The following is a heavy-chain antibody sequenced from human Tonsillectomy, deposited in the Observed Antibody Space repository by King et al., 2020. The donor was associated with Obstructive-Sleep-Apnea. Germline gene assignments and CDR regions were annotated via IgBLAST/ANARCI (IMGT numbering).Heavy chain of an antibody. CDR3: AKNLYPKGDCSGGSCYGYYYGMDV. CDR2: LRFDGRNK. D-gene: IGHD2-15*01. Sequence: QLVQSGGGVVQPGGSLRLSCAAAGFTFSSYGMHWVRQAPGKGLEWVAFLRFDGRNKYYADSVKGRFTISRDNSKNTLYLQMNSLRAEDTAVYYCAKNLYPKGDCSGGSCYGYYYGMDVWGQGTTVTVSS. J-gene: IGHJ6*02. V-gene: IGHV3-30*02. CDR1: GFTFSSYG.